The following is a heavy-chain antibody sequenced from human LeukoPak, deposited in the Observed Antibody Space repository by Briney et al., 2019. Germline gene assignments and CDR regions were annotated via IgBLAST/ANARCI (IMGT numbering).Heavy chain of an antibody. CDR1: GYTFTSYG. CDR2: ISAYNGNT. J-gene: IGHJ4*02. V-gene: IGHV1-18*01. CDR3: ARDSPLWRAFDY. Sequence: ASVKVSCKASGYTFTSYGISWVRLAPGQGLEWMGWISAYNGNTNYAQKLQGRVTMTTDTSTSTAYMELRSLRSDDTAVYYCARDSPLWRAFDYWGQGTLVTVSS. D-gene: IGHD2-21*01.